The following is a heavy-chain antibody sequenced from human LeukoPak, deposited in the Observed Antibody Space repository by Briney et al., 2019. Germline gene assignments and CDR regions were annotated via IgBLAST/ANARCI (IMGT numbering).Heavy chain of an antibody. CDR1: GFTFSSYA. Sequence: GGSLRLSCAASGFTFSSYAMSWVPRAPGKGLERVSGIGGGGGSTYYADSVKGRFTISRDNSKNTLYLQMNSLRAEDTAIYYCARDINTVASFDWWGQGTLVTVSS. V-gene: IGHV3-23*01. CDR2: IGGGGGST. D-gene: IGHD6-19*01. J-gene: IGHJ4*01. CDR3: ARDINTVASFDW.